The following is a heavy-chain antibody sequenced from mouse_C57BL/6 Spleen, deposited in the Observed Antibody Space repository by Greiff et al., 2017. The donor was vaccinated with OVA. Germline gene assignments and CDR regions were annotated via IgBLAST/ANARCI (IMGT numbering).Heavy chain of an antibody. CDR2: IWWDDDK. CDR1: GFSLSTFGMG. V-gene: IGHV8-8*01. Sequence: QVQLKESGPGILQPSQTLSLTCSFSGFSLSTFGMGVGWIRQPSGKGLEWLAHIWWDDDKYYNPALKSRLTISKDTSKNQVFLKIANVDTADTATYYCARIPIYYGYDRRGLFDYWGQGTTLTVSS. J-gene: IGHJ2*01. D-gene: IGHD2-2*01. CDR3: ARIPIYYGYDRRGLFDY.